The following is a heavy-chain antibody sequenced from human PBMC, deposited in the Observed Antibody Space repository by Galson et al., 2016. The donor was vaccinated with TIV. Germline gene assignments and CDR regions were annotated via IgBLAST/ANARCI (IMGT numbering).Heavy chain of an antibody. CDR2: IIPLFGEA. J-gene: IGHJ6*04. CDR1: GGTFSSFV. D-gene: IGHD5-18*01. CDR3: AKCRNTAMDTYYYYYGLDV. Sequence: SVKVSCKASGGTFSSFVVTWVRQAPGQGLEWMGGIIPLFGEAHYAQKFQGRVTISADESTSTGYMELRSLRSGDTAVYYCAKCRNTAMDTYYYYYGLDVWGKGTTATVSS. V-gene: IGHV1-69*13.